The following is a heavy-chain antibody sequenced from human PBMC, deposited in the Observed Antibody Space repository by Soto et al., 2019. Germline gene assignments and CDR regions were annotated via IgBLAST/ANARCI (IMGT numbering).Heavy chain of an antibody. CDR1: GYSFTTYW. V-gene: IGHV5-10-1*01. CDR2: IDPSDSYT. CDR3: VTATWGSTSCYSH. Sequence: PGESLKISCKGSGYSFTTYWISWLRQMPGKGLEWMGRIDPSDSYTNYSPSFQGHVTFSADKSISTAYLQWSSLKTSDTAMYFCVTATWGSTSCYSHWGQGTLVTVFS. J-gene: IGHJ4*02. D-gene: IGHD2-2*01.